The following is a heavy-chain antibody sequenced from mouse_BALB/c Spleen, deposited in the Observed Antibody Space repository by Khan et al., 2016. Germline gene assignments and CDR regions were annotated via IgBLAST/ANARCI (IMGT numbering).Heavy chain of an antibody. CDR2: FNPGTGYT. J-gene: IGHJ2*01. CDR1: GYTFTNFW. CDR3: ARKDAFYPFDY. V-gene: IGHV1-7*01. D-gene: IGHD2-1*01. Sequence: QVQLQQSGAELAKPGASVKMSCKASGYTFTNFWIHWIKQRPGQGLEWIGYFNPGTGYTEYTQNFKDKATLTADKSSSTVNMQLSSLTSEDSAVYYCARKDAFYPFDYWGQGTTLTVSS.